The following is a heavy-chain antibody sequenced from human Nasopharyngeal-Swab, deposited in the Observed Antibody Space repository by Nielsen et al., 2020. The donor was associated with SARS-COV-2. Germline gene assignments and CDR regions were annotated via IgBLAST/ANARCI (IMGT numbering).Heavy chain of an antibody. J-gene: IGHJ4*02. Sequence: SETLSLTCTVSGGSLSSSNYYWGWIRQPPWKGLEWIGTVSYSGPIYYNPSLKSRVTMSVDTSKNHFSLRLTSVTAADTAVYYCGRLTKTTVTRRLYFYYWGQGTLVTVSS. D-gene: IGHD4-11*01. CDR1: GGSLSSSNYY. CDR3: GRLTKTTVTRRLYFYY. CDR2: VSYSGPI. V-gene: IGHV4-39*02.